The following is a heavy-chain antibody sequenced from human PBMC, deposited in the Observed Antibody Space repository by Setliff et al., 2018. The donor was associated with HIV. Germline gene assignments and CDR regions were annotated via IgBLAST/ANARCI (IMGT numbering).Heavy chain of an antibody. Sequence: SETLSLTCTVSGVSISSGGFYWNWIRQQPGKGLEWIGYIYNSGSTYYSPSLQSQITISVDTSKNQLSLKLASVTAADTAVYYCARLTYYYDTSGPAAAFDIWGQGTMVTVSS. CDR3: ARLTYYYDTSGPAAAFDI. CDR1: GVSISSGGFY. D-gene: IGHD3-22*01. V-gene: IGHV4-31*01. J-gene: IGHJ3*02. CDR2: IYNSGST.